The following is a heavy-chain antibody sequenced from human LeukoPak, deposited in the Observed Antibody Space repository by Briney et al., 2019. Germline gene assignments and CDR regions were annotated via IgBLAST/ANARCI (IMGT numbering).Heavy chain of an antibody. CDR2: ISAYTGNR. J-gene: IGHJ4*02. CDR3: ARRDGWELSPSDY. Sequence: GASVKVSCKGSGYTFNTYGFTWVRQAPGLGLEWMGWISAYTGNRNYAQKFQDRVSMTIDTPMRTAYMELTNLRSDDTAVYYCARRDGWELSPSDYWGQGTLVIVSS. CDR1: GYTFNTYG. V-gene: IGHV1-18*01. D-gene: IGHD1-26*01.